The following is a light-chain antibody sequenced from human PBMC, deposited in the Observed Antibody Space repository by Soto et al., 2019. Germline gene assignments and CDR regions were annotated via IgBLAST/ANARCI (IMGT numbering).Light chain of an antibody. V-gene: IGLV1-40*01. CDR3: QSYDTRLSVYV. CDR2: GNT. CDR1: SSNIGAGYD. Sequence: QSVLTQPPSVSGAPGQRVTISCTGSSSNIGAGYDVHWYQQLPGTAPKLLIYGNTNRPSGVPDRFSGSRSGTTASLAITGLRPEDEADYYCQSYDTRLSVYVFATGTKVTVL. J-gene: IGLJ1*01.